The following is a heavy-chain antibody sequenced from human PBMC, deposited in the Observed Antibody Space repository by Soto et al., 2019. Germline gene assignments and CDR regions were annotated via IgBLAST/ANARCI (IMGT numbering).Heavy chain of an antibody. D-gene: IGHD2-2*01. J-gene: IGHJ4*02. CDR1: WLTFCRYW. V-gene: IGHV3-7*01. Sequence: PGGSLRLSCVVSWLTFCRYWMSWVRPAPGKGLEWVANINQDGSESYYVDSVKGRFTISRDNAKNSLYLQMTSLRAEDTAVYYCARPARECSSPGCANWGQGTLVTVSS. CDR2: INQDGSES. CDR3: ARPARECSSPGCAN.